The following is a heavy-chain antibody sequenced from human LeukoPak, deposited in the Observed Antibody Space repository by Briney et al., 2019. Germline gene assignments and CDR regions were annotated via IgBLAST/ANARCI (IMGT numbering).Heavy chain of an antibody. CDR2: ISSSNSYI. Sequence: GESLRLSCAASGFTFSSYSMNWVRQAPGKGLEWVSSISSSNSYIYYADSVKGRFTISRDNAKNELYLQMNSLRAEDTAVYYCARVTEAPYYFDYWGQGTLVTV. CDR3: ARVTEAPYYFDY. CDR1: GFTFSSYS. J-gene: IGHJ4*02. V-gene: IGHV3-21*01.